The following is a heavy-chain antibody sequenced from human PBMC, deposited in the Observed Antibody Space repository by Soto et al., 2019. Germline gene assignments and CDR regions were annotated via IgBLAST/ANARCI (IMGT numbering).Heavy chain of an antibody. CDR1: GFTFTTYC. Sequence: VGSLRLSCSASGFTFTTYCINWVRQAPGKGLEWVSTISSNSAYIYYTDALRGRFTISRDNAKNSLHLQMNSLRAEDTAVYYCTRDASRDSSARGWFDPWGPGTLVTVSS. CDR3: TRDASRDSSARGWFDP. J-gene: IGHJ5*02. CDR2: ISSNSAYI. V-gene: IGHV3-21*01. D-gene: IGHD6-13*01.